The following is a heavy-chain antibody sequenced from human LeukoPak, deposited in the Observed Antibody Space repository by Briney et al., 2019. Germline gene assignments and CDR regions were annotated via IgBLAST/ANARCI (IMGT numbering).Heavy chain of an antibody. J-gene: IGHJ4*02. V-gene: IGHV3-23*01. CDR2: VTGSGSST. CDR3: AARPVSEAGYFDY. CDR1: GFTFNASA. D-gene: IGHD3-10*01. Sequence: GGSLRLSCAASGFTFNASALSWVRLAPGRGLEWVSSVTGSGSSTNYADSVKGRLTISRDNSQNTLYLQMNSLRADDTAVYYCAARPVSEAGYFDYWGQGTLVTVSS.